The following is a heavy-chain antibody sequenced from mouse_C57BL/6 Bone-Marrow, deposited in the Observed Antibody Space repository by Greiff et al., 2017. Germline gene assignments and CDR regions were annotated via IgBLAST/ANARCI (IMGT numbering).Heavy chain of an antibody. Sequence: DVQLVESGEGLVKPGGSLKLSCAASGFTFSSYAMSWVRQTPEKRLEWVAYISSGGDYIYYADTVKGRFTISRDNARNTLYLQMSSLKSEDTAMYYCTRDNYGRSHWYFDVWGTGTTVTVSS. CDR1: GFTFSSYA. CDR2: ISSGGDYI. D-gene: IGHD1-1*01. CDR3: TRDNYGRSHWYFDV. V-gene: IGHV5-9-1*02. J-gene: IGHJ1*03.